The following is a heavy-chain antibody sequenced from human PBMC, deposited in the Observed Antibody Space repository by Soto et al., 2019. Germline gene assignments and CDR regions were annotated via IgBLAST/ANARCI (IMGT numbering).Heavy chain of an antibody. CDR3: ARDLFGVPAAIPDLRPYYYGMDV. V-gene: IGHV3-48*02. CDR1: GFTFSSYS. Sequence: PGGSLRLSCAASGFTFSSYSMNWVRQAPGKGLEWVSYISSSSSTIYYADSVKGRFTISRDNAKNSLYLQMNSLRDEDTAVYYCARDLFGVPAAIPDLRPYYYGMDVWGQGTTVTVSS. D-gene: IGHD2-2*01. J-gene: IGHJ6*02. CDR2: ISSSSSTI.